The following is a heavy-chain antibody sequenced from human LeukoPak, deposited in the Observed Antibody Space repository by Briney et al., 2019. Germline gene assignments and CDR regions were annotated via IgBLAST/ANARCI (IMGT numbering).Heavy chain of an antibody. Sequence: GGSLRLSCAASGLTVSSNYMSWVRQAPGKGLEWVPVIYSGGSTYYADSVKGRFTISRDNSKNTLYLQMNSLRAEDTAVYYCARAKGVRGVLKSRHNDYWGQGTLVTVSS. CDR2: IYSGGST. D-gene: IGHD3-10*01. J-gene: IGHJ4*02. CDR3: ARAKGVRGVLKSRHNDY. CDR1: GLTVSSNY. V-gene: IGHV3-53*01.